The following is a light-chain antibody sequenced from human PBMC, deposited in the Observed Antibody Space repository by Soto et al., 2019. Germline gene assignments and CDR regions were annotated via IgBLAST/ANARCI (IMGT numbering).Light chain of an antibody. V-gene: IGLV4-69*01. CDR2: LNSDGSH. Sequence: QLVLTQSPSASASLGASVKLTCTLSSGHSSYAIAWHQQQPEKGPRYLMKLNSDGSHSKGDGIPDRFSGSSSGAERYLTISSLQSEHEADYYCQTGGTDIVVFGGGTKLTVL. CDR1: SGHSSYA. CDR3: QTGGTDIVV. J-gene: IGLJ2*01.